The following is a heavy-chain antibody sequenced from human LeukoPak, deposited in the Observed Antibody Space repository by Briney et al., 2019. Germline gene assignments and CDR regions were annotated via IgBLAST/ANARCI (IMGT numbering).Heavy chain of an antibody. CDR1: GFTFSSYA. Sequence: GGSLRLSCAASGFTFSSYAMSWVRQAPGKGLEWISTISGGGATTYYADSVKGRFTISRDNSKTTLYLQMNSLRAEDTAVYYCARTYASSLHCGQGTLVTVSS. J-gene: IGHJ4*02. CDR3: ARTYASSLH. CDR2: ISGGGATT. D-gene: IGHD2-2*01. V-gene: IGHV3-23*01.